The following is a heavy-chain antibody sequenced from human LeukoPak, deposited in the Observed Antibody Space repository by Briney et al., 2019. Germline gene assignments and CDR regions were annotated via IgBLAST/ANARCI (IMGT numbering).Heavy chain of an antibody. Sequence: ASVKVSCKASGYTFTSYGISWVRQAPGQGLEWMGWISAYNGNTNYAQKLQGRVTMTTDTSTSTAYMELRSLRSDDTAVYYCARDLSDYDFWSGYSPSGYWGQGTLVTVSS. CDR3: ARDLSDYDFWSGYSPSGY. CDR1: GYTFTSYG. J-gene: IGHJ4*02. V-gene: IGHV1-18*01. D-gene: IGHD3-3*01. CDR2: ISAYNGNT.